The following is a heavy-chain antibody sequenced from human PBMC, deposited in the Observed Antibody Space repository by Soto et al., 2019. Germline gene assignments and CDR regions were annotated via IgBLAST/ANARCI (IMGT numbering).Heavy chain of an antibody. J-gene: IGHJ4*02. CDR1: GYTFTSYY. V-gene: IGHV1-46*01. CDR2: INPSGGGT. CDR3: ARDPTAVADLDY. D-gene: IGHD6-19*01. Sequence: QVQLVQSGAEVKKPGASVKVSCKASGYTFTSYYMHWVRQAPGQGLEWMGIINPSGGGTSYAQKFQGRITMTRDTSTSTVYMELSSLRSADTAVYYCARDPTAVADLDYWGQGTLVTVSS.